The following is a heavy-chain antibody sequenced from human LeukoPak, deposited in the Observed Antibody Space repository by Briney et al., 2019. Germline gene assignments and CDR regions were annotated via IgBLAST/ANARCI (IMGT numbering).Heavy chain of an antibody. CDR1: GYTFTNYD. D-gene: IGHD2-15*01. CDR2: MNPNSGNT. V-gene: IGHV1-8*01. Sequence: ASVKVSCKASGYTFTNYDINWVRQATGQGLEWMGWMNPNSGNTGYAQHFQGRVTMTRDTSITTAYMELSSLRSEDTAIYYCARGPPPYCSGDSCYPFLYFPHWGQGTLVTVSS. J-gene: IGHJ1*01. CDR3: ARGPPPYCSGDSCYPFLYFPH.